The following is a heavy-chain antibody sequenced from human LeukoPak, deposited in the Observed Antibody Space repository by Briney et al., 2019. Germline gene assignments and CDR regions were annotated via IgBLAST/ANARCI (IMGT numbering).Heavy chain of an antibody. CDR2: INPNGGGT. J-gene: IGHJ6*03. D-gene: IGHD3-10*01. CDR1: GYTFTGYY. V-gene: IGHV1-2*02. CDR3: ARGDLLWFGELLPRDYMDV. Sequence: ASVKVSCKASGYTFTGYYMHWVRQAPGQGLEWMGWINPNGGGTNYAQKFQGRVTMTRDTSISTAYMELSRLRSDDTAVYYCARGDLLWFGELLPRDYMDVWGKGTTVTISS.